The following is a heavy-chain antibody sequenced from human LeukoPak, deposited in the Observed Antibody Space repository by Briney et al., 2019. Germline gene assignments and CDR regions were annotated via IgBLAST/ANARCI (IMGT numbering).Heavy chain of an antibody. D-gene: IGHD6-13*01. CDR2: ISGSGGST. CDR1: GFTFSSYA. V-gene: IGHV3-23*01. Sequence: GGSLRLSCAASGFTFSSYAMSWVRQAPGKGLEWVSAISGSGGSTYYADSVKGRFTIPRDNSKNTLYLQMNSLRAEDTAVYYCAKRTAAAGSYYFDYWGQGTLVTVSS. J-gene: IGHJ4*02. CDR3: AKRTAAAGSYYFDY.